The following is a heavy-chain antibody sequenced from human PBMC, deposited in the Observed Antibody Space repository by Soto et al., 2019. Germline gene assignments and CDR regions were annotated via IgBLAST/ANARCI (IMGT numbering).Heavy chain of an antibody. CDR2: IYPGDSDI. D-gene: IGHD6-19*01. J-gene: IGHJ4*02. CDR3: ARFYSSGLYYFDY. CDR1: GYSFTSDW. V-gene: IGHV5-51*01. Sequence: PGESLKISCKGSGYSFTSDWIGQVRQMPGKGLEWIGIIYPGDSDIRYSPSFQGQVTISADKSINTAYLQWSSLKASDTAMYFCARFYSSGLYYFDYWGQGTLVTVSS.